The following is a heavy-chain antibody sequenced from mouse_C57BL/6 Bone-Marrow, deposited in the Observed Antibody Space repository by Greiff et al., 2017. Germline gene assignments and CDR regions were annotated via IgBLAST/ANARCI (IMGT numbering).Heavy chain of an antibody. D-gene: IGHD1-1*01. J-gene: IGHJ2*01. Sequence: EVQLQQSGPVLVKPGASVKMSCKASGYTFTDYYMNWVKQSHGKSLEWIGVINPYNGGTSYNQKFKGKATLTVDKSSSTAYMELNSLTSEDSAVYYCARGGDYYGFDYWGQGTTLTVSS. CDR1: GYTFTDYY. CDR3: ARGGDYYGFDY. CDR2: INPYNGGT. V-gene: IGHV1-19*01.